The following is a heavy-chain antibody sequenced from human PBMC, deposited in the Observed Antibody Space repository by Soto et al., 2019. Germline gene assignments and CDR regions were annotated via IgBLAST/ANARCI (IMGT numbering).Heavy chain of an antibody. CDR3: ARVHYYDSSAYYL. CDR1: GFTFSSYN. Sequence: GGSLRLSCAASGFTFSSYNMNWVRQAPGKGLEWVSSISSSSSYIYYADSVKGRFTISRDNAKNSLYLQMSSLRAEDTAVYYCARVHYYDSSAYYLWGQGTLVTVSS. V-gene: IGHV3-21*01. D-gene: IGHD3-22*01. CDR2: ISSSSSYI. J-gene: IGHJ4*02.